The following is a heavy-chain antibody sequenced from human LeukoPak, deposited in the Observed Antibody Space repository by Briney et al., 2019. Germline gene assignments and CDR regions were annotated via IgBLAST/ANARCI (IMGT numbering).Heavy chain of an antibody. Sequence: SETLSLTCNVSGGSTSNYYWSWIRQPPGKGLQWIGYIFHTGDARYDPSLQSRVTVSLDTSKNQVFLKMTSVTAADTAVYYCASDSGSYLGPRNWFDPWGQGTLVTVSS. CDR1: GGSTSNYY. CDR2: IFHTGDA. CDR3: ASDSGSYLGPRNWFDP. D-gene: IGHD1-26*01. V-gene: IGHV4-59*08. J-gene: IGHJ5*02.